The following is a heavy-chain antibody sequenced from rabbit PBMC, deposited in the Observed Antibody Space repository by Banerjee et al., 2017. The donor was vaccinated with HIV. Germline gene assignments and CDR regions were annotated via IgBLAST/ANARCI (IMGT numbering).Heavy chain of an antibody. CDR2: INTSSGNT. CDR1: RFSFSSTYY. CDR3: ARDQYGSDNGYDL. D-gene: IGHD5-1*01. Sequence: QEQLEESGGDLVKPEGSLTLTCTASRFSFSSTYYMCWVRQAPGKGLEWIGCINTSSGNTVYASWAKGRFTISKTSSTTVTLQMTSLTAADTATYFCARDQYGSDNGYDLWGPGTLVTVS. V-gene: IGHV1S45*01. J-gene: IGHJ4*01.